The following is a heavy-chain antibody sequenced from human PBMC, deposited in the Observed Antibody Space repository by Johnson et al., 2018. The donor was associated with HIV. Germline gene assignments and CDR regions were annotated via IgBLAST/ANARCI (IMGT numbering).Heavy chain of an antibody. CDR1: GFTFSDYY. V-gene: IGHV3-11*04. CDR3: ASSGYCSGGSCYRWHAFDI. CDR2: ISRSGSSI. Sequence: QVQLVESGGGLVKPGGSLSLSCAASGFTFSDYYMSWIRQAPGKELEWVSYISRSGSSIYYADSVKGRFTIFRDNAKNSLFLEISSLRAEDTAVYYCASSGYCSGGSCYRWHAFDIWGQGTMVTVSS. D-gene: IGHD2-15*01. J-gene: IGHJ3*02.